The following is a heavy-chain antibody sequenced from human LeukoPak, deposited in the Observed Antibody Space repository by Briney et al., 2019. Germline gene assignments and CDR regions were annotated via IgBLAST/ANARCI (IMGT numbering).Heavy chain of an antibody. Sequence: GGSLRLSCAASGFTFSSYGMHWVRQAPGKGLEWVAFIRYDGNNKYYADSVKGRFTVSRDNSKNTLYLQMNSLRPEDTAFYHCARDKNRYNNYCMDVWGKGTTVTISS. D-gene: IGHD1-14*01. CDR1: GFTFSSYG. J-gene: IGHJ6*03. CDR2: IRYDGNNK. CDR3: ARDKNRYNNYCMDV. V-gene: IGHV3-30*02.